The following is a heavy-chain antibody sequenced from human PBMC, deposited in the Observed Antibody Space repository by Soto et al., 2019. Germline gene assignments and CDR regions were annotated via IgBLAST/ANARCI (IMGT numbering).Heavy chain of an antibody. CDR2: IIPIFGTA. V-gene: IGHV1-69*06. Sequence: SVKVSCKASGGTFSSYAISWVRQAPGQGLEWMGGIIPIFGTANYAQKFQGRVTITADKSTSTAYMELSSLRSGDTAVYYCASLQRVHYFDYWGQGTLVTVSS. CDR3: ASLQRVHYFDY. CDR1: GGTFSSYA. J-gene: IGHJ4*02.